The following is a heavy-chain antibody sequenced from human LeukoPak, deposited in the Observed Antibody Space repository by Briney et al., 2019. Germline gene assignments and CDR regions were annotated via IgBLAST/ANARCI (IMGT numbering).Heavy chain of an antibody. J-gene: IGHJ3*02. V-gene: IGHV3-11*01. CDR2: IYGIDSTI. CDR3: ARDAYYYDSSSYYRNAFDI. D-gene: IGHD3-22*01. Sequence: GGSLRLSCAASGFTVSSNYMSWVRQAPGKGLEWLSYIYGIDSTISYAASVKGLFTISRDNAKNSLYLQMNSLRAEDTAVYYCARDAYYYDSSSYYRNAFDIWGQGTVVTVSS. CDR1: GFTVSSNY.